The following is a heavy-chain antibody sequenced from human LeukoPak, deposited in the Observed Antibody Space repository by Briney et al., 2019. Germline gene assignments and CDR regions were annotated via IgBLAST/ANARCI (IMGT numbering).Heavy chain of an antibody. CDR3: TTHAGGMDY. Sequence: AGGSLRLSCAASGLTLSNAWMSWVRQAPGKGLEWVGRTKSKTDGGTTDYAAPVKGRLTISRDDSKNTLYLQMNSLKTEDTAVYYCTTHAGGMDYWGQGTLVTVSS. CDR1: GLTLSNAW. CDR2: TKSKTDGGTT. V-gene: IGHV3-15*01. J-gene: IGHJ4*02. D-gene: IGHD3-16*01.